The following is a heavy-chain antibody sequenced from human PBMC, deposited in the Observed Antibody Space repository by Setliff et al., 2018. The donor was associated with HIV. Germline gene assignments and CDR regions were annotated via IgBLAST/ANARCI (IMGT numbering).Heavy chain of an antibody. Sequence: SETLSLTCAVYGGSFSGYYWSWIRQPPGKGLEWIGYIYYSGNTYYNPSLKSRVTISVDTSKNQFSLKLSSVTAADTAVYYCARIFGDQGYYYGMDVWGQGTTVTVSS. D-gene: IGHD3-3*01. J-gene: IGHJ6*02. CDR1: GGSFSGYY. CDR3: ARIFGDQGYYYGMDV. V-gene: IGHV4-34*01. CDR2: IYYSGNT.